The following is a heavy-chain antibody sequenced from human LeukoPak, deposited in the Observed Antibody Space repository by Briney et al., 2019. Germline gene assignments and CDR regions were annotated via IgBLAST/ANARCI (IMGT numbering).Heavy chain of an antibody. CDR3: ARRGYGYSSGWYGGGPYYFDY. D-gene: IGHD6-19*01. V-gene: IGHV3-48*01. J-gene: IGHJ4*02. Sequence: GGSLRLSCAASGFTFSSYSMNWVRQAPGKGLEWVSYISSSSSTIYYADSVKGRFTISRDNAKNSLYLQMNSLRAEDTAVYYCARRGYGYSSGWYGGGPYYFDYWGQGTLVTVSS. CDR2: ISSSSSTI. CDR1: GFTFSSYS.